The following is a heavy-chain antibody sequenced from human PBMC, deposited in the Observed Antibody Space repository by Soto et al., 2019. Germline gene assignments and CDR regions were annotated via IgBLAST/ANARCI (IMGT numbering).Heavy chain of an antibody. D-gene: IGHD3-22*01. CDR1: GDSISSGDYY. V-gene: IGHV4-30-4*01. Sequence: TSETLSLTCPVSGDSISSGDYYWSWIRQPPGKGLEWIGEIYHSGSTNYNPSLKSRVTISVDTSKNQFSLKLSSVTAADTAVYYCARTSYDSSGTAADPWGQGTLVTVS. J-gene: IGHJ5*02. CDR2: IYHSGST. CDR3: ARTSYDSSGTAADP.